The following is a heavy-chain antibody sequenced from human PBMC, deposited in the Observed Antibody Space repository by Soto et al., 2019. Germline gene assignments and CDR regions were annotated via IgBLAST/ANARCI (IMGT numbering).Heavy chain of an antibody. CDR3: ARDMGYSYDDVYYGMDV. V-gene: IGHV1-8*01. D-gene: IGHD5-18*01. Sequence: AAVKVSCKASGYTFTSYDINWVRQATGQGLEWMGWMNPNRGNTGYAQKFQGRVTMTRNTSISTAYIELSSLRSEDTAVYYCARDMGYSYDDVYYGMDVWGQGTTVTVSS. CDR1: GYTFTSYD. J-gene: IGHJ6*02. CDR2: MNPNRGNT.